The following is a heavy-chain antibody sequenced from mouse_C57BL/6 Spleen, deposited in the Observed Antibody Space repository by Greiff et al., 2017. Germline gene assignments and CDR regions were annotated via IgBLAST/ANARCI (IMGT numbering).Heavy chain of an antibody. CDR1: GYSFTDYN. Sequence: VQLQQSGPELVKPGASVKLSCKASGYSFTDYNMNWVKQSNGKSLEWIGVINPSYGTTSSNQKSKGKATLTVDQSSSTAYMQLTSLTSEDSAVYYCARRLRRHYAMDYWGQGTSVTVSS. CDR3: ARRLRRHYAMDY. CDR2: INPSYGTT. D-gene: IGHD2-12*01. V-gene: IGHV1-39*01. J-gene: IGHJ4*01.